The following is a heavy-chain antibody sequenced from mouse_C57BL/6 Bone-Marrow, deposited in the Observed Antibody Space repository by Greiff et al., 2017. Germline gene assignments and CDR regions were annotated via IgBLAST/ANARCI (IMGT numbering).Heavy chain of an antibody. CDR1: GYAFRSYW. V-gene: IGHV1-80*01. J-gene: IGHJ2*01. D-gene: IGHD1-1*01. CDR2: IYPGDGDT. CDR3: ARFITTVVDYFDY. Sequence: QVPLQQSGAELVKPGASVKISCKASGYAFRSYWMNWVKQRPGKGLEWIGQIYPGDGDTNYNGKFKGKATLTADKSSSTAYMQLSSLTSEDSAVYFCARFITTVVDYFDYWGQGTTLTVSS.